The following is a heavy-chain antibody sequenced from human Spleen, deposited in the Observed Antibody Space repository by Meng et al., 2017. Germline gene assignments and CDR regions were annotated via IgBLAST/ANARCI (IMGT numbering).Heavy chain of an antibody. Sequence: GSLRLSCVVSGGSFSDYYWGWIRQPPGKGLEWIGEINHSGSTNYNPSLENRATISVDTSHNNLSLKLSSVTAADSAVYYCARGPTTMAHDFDYWGQGTLVTVSS. CDR1: GGSFSDYY. J-gene: IGHJ4*02. CDR2: INHSGST. D-gene: IGHD4-11*01. V-gene: IGHV4-34*01. CDR3: ARGPTTMAHDFDY.